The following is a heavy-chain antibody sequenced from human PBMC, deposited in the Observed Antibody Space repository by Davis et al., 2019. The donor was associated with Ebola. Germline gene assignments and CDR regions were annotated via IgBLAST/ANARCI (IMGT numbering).Heavy chain of an antibody. J-gene: IGHJ6*02. CDR1: GGSMSSGGYY. D-gene: IGHD3-10*01. CDR2: TYYSGST. Sequence: PSETLSLTCTVSGGSMSSGGYYWSWIRQYPGKGLQWIGYTYYSGSTYYNPSLKSRVTISVDTSKNQFSLKLSSVTAADTAVYYCARDQVPSYYYGSGRTDGMDVWGQGTTVTVSS. V-gene: IGHV4-31*03. CDR3: ARDQVPSYYYGSGRTDGMDV.